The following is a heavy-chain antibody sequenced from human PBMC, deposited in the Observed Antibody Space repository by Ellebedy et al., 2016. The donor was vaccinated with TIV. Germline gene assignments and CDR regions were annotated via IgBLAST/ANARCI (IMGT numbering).Heavy chain of an antibody. D-gene: IGHD3-10*01. Sequence: PGGSLRLSCAASGFTFSSYAMHWVRQAPGKGLEWVAVISYDGSNKYYADSVKGRFTISRDNSKNTLYLQMNSLRAEDTAVYYCARDMANKGSITMVRGVDYWGQGTLVTVSS. CDR3: ARDMANKGSITMVRGVDY. CDR1: GFTFSSYA. J-gene: IGHJ4*02. CDR2: ISYDGSNK. V-gene: IGHV3-30-3*01.